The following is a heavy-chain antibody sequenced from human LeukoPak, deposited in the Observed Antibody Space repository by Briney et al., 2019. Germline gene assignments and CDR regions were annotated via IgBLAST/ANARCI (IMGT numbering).Heavy chain of an antibody. CDR1: GGTFSSYA. D-gene: IGHD3-10*01. V-gene: IGHV1-69*06. Sequence: ASVKVSCKASGGTFSSYAISWVRQAPGQGLEWMGGIIPIFGTANYAQKFQGRVTITADKSTSTAYMELSSLRSEDTAVYYCARGDYYGSGSYSSHYFDYWGQGTLVTVSS. CDR3: ARGDYYGSGSYSSHYFDY. CDR2: IIPIFGTA. J-gene: IGHJ4*02.